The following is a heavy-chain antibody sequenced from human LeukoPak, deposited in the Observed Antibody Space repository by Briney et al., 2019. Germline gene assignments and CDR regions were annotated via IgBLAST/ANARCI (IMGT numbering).Heavy chain of an antibody. V-gene: IGHV3-48*03. J-gene: IGHJ4*02. Sequence: PGGSLRLSCAASGFPFSTYEMNWVRQAPGKGLEWLSYISSSAGPIYYADSVRGRFTISRDNAKNSLYLQVSSLRAEDTAVYYCARGDTGVVPDYWGQGTLVTVSS. CDR1: GFPFSTYE. CDR3: ARGDTGVVPDY. CDR2: ISSSAGPI. D-gene: IGHD2-2*01.